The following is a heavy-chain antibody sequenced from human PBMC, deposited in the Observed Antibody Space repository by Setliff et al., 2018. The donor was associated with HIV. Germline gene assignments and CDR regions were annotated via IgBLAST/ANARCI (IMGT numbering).Heavy chain of an antibody. J-gene: IGHJ2*01. CDR2: IYYSGST. CDR3: TRPADCSSTSCYLWYFDL. V-gene: IGHV4-39*01. D-gene: IGHD2-2*01. CDR1: GGSISSSSYY. Sequence: PSETLSLTCTVSGGSISSSSYYWGWIRQPPGQGLEWIGSIYYSGSTYYNPSLKSRVTISVDTSKNQFSLKLSSVTAADTAVYYCTRPADCSSTSCYLWYFDLWGRGTLVTVSS.